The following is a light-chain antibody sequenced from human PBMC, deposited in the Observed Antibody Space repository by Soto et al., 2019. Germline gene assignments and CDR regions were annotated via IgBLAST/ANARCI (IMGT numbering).Light chain of an antibody. J-gene: IGKJ1*01. CDR1: QSISSY. CDR2: DAS. V-gene: IGKV1-5*01. CDR3: QNYNSHSWT. Sequence: DIQMTQSPSTLSASVGDRVTITCRARQSISSYLAWYQQKAGKAPKLLIYDASTLESGVPSRFSGSGSGTEFTLTISSLQPDDFATYDCQNYNSHSWTFGQGTKVEIK.